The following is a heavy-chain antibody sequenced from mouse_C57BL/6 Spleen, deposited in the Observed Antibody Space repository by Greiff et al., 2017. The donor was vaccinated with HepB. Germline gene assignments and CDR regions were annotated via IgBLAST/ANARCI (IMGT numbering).Heavy chain of an antibody. CDR2: IYPGDGDT. J-gene: IGHJ3*01. V-gene: IGHV1-82*01. D-gene: IGHD3-2*02. Sequence: VQLQQSGPELVKPGASVKISCKASGYAFSSSWMNWVKQRPGKGLEWIGRIYPGDGDTNYNGKFKGKATLTADKSSSTAYMQLSSLTSEDSAVYFCARDRSGRFAYWGQGTLVTVSA. CDR3: ARDRSGRFAY. CDR1: GYAFSSSW.